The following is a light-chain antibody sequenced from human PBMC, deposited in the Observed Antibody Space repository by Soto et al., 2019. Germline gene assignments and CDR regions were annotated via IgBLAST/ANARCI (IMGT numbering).Light chain of an antibody. Sequence: QSALTQPRSVSGSPGQSVTISCTGTSSDVGGYNLVSWYQQHPGKAPKLMIYDVSKRPSGVPDRFSGSKSGNTASLTISGLQADDEADYNCCSYAGSYTVIFGGGTQLTVL. CDR1: SSDVGGYNL. J-gene: IGLJ2*01. CDR2: DVS. CDR3: CSYAGSYTVI. V-gene: IGLV2-11*01.